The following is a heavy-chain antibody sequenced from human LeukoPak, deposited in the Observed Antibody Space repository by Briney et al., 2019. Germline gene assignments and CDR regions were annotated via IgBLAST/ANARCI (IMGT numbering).Heavy chain of an antibody. CDR2: IYYSGST. D-gene: IGHD2-15*01. V-gene: IGHV4-59*08. J-gene: IGHJ3*02. CDR3: ASRAQDIVVVVAADDAFDI. Sequence: SETLSLTCTVSGGSISSYYWNWIRQPPGKGLEWIGYIYYSGSTNYNPSLKSRVTISVDTSKNQFSLKLSSVTAADTAVYYCASRAQDIVVVVAADDAFDIWGQGTMVTVSS. CDR1: GGSISSYY.